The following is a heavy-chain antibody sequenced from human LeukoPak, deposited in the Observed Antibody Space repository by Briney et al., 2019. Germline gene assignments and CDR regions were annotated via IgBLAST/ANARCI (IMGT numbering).Heavy chain of an antibody. Sequence: SETLSLTCTVNGCSISSSSYYWAWIRQPPGKAPECTGYIYYSGSTNYNPSLNSRVTISVDTSKNQFSLKLSSVTAADTAVYYCARVRARYYDFWSGIDSWGQGTLVTVSS. V-gene: IGHV4-61*05. CDR3: ARVRARYYDFWSGIDS. J-gene: IGHJ5*01. CDR2: IYYSGST. CDR1: GCSISSSSYY. D-gene: IGHD3-3*01.